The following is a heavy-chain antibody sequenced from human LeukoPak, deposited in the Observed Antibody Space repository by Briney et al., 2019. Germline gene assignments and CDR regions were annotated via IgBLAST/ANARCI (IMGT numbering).Heavy chain of an antibody. CDR3: ARDQTKLGANDNWFDP. Sequence: SETLSLTCTVSGGSISSYYWSWIRQPAGKGLEWIGRIYTSGSTNYNPSLKSRVTMSVDTSKNQFSLKLNSVTAADTAVYFCARDQTKLGANDNWFDPWGQGTLVTVSS. CDR1: GGSISSYY. CDR2: IYTSGST. J-gene: IGHJ5*02. V-gene: IGHV4-4*07. D-gene: IGHD1-26*01.